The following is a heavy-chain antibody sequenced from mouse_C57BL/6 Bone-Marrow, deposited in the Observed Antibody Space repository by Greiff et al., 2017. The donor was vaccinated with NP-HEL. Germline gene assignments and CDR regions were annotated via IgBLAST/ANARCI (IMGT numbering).Heavy chain of an antibody. Sequence: QVTLKVCGPGILQPSQTLSLTCSFSGFSLRTFGMGVGWIRQPSGKGLEWLAHIWWDDDKYYNPALKSRLIILKDTSKNQVFLQIVNVDTADTATYYCARIRFITTGSGYFDGWGTGTTVTVSS. D-gene: IGHD1-1*01. CDR3: ARIRFITTGSGYFDG. CDR2: IWWDDDK. CDR1: GFSLRTFGMG. V-gene: IGHV8-8*01. J-gene: IGHJ1*03.